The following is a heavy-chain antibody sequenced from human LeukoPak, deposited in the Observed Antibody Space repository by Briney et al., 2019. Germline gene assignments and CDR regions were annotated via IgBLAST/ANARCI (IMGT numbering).Heavy chain of an antibody. CDR2: ISGSGGST. CDR1: GFTFSRYA. CDR3: AKGHHTAMDTFFDY. J-gene: IGHJ4*02. D-gene: IGHD5-18*01. V-gene: IGHV3-23*01. Sequence: TGGSLRLSCAASGFTFSRYAMSWVSQAPGKGLEWVSAISGSGGSTYYADCVKGRFTISRDNSKNTLYLQMNSLRAEDTAVYYCAKGHHTAMDTFFDYWGQGTLVTVSS.